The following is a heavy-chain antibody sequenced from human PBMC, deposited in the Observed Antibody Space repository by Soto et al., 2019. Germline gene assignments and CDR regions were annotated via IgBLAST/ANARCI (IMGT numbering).Heavy chain of an antibody. J-gene: IGHJ6*03. CDR3: ARDWYGDPSYYYYYYMDV. CDR2: IYSGGST. V-gene: IGHV3-66*01. D-gene: IGHD4-17*01. CDR1: GFTVSSNY. Sequence: EVQLVESGGGLVQPGGSLRLSCAASGFTVSSNYMSWVRQAPGKGLEWVSVIYSGGSTYYADSVKGRFTISRDNSKNTLYLQMNSLRAEDTAVYYCARDWYGDPSYYYYYYMDVWGKGTTVTVSS.